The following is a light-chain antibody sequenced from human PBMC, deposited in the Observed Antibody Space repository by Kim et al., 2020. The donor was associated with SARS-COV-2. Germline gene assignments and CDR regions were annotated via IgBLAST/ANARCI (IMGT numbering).Light chain of an antibody. CDR3: QSYDSSNYWV. CDR2: EDN. V-gene: IGLV6-57*04. J-gene: IGLJ3*02. CDR1: SGSIASNY. Sequence: FMLTQPHSVSESPGKTVTISCTRSSGSIASNYVQWYQQRPGSAPTTVIYEDNQRPSGVPARFSGSIDSSSNSASLTISGLKTEDEADYYCQSYDSSNYWVFGGGTQLTVL.